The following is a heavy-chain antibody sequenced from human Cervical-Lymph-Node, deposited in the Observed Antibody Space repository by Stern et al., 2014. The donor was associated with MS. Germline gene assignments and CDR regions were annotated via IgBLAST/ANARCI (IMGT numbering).Heavy chain of an antibody. J-gene: IGHJ6*02. V-gene: IGHV3-74*02. CDR1: GFALSGYW. D-gene: IGHD6-13*01. CDR3: ARGTIAAPGMDV. CDR2: IYSDESTT. Sequence: EVQLEESGGGLVQPGGSLRLSCAASGFALSGYWIHWVRQVPGKGLLWVSQIYSDESTTTYADPVKGRFIVSRDTAKNTVYMQMNSLRVEDTAVYYCARGTIAAPGMDVWGQGTTVTVSS.